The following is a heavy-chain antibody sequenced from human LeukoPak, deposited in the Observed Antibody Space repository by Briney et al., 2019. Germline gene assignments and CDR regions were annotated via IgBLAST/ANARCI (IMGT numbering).Heavy chain of an antibody. D-gene: IGHD3-22*01. J-gene: IGHJ4*02. V-gene: IGHV3-23*01. CDR3: AKDRPNYYGSNGHYYRRDGDY. CDR1: GFTFGIYA. Sequence: GGSLRLSCAASGFTFGIYATSWVRQAPGKGLQWVSSITSSGDGTYYADSVKGRFTISRDNSENMLYLQMNSLRVEDTAVYFCAKDRPNYYGSNGHYYRRDGDYWGQGTLVTVSS. CDR2: ITSSGDGT.